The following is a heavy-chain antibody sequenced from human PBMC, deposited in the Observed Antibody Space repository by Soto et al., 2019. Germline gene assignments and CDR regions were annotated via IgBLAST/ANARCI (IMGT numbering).Heavy chain of an antibody. CDR2: IIPIFGTA. Sequence: GASVKVSCKASGGTFSSYAISWVRQAPGQGLEWMGGIIPIFGTANYAQKFQGRVTITADESTSTAYMELSSLRSEDTAVYYCARDLKLVWYYYGSGTRNWFDPWGQGTLVTVSS. J-gene: IGHJ5*02. V-gene: IGHV1-69*13. CDR1: GGTFSSYA. CDR3: ARDLKLVWYYYGSGTRNWFDP. D-gene: IGHD3-10*01.